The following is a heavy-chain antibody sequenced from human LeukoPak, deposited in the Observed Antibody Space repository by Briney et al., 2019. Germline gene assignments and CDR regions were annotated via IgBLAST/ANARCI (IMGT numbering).Heavy chain of an antibody. J-gene: IGHJ4*02. CDR3: ARVPGRELRYFDWLLYRDYYFDY. CDR2: ISSSSSYI. CDR1: GFTFSSYS. V-gene: IGHV3-21*01. D-gene: IGHD3-9*01. Sequence: PGGSLRLSCAASGFTFSSYSMNWVRQAPGKGLEWVSSISSSSSYIYYADSVKGRFTISRDNAKSSLYLQMNSLRAEDTAVYYCARVPGRELRYFDWLLYRDYYFDYWGQGTLVTVSS.